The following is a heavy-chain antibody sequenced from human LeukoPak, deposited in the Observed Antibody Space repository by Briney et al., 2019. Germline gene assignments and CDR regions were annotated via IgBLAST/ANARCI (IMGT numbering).Heavy chain of an antibody. J-gene: IGHJ4*02. CDR3: ARAVGHSQFSYYFDY. Sequence: PGGSLRLSCAASGFTFSSYSMNWVRQAPGKGLEWVSYISSSSSTIYYADSVKGRFTISRDNAKNSLYLQMNSLRAEDTAVYYCARAVGHSQFSYYFDYWGQGTLVTVSS. CDR1: GFTFSSYS. CDR2: ISSSSSTI. V-gene: IGHV3-48*01. D-gene: IGHD1-26*01.